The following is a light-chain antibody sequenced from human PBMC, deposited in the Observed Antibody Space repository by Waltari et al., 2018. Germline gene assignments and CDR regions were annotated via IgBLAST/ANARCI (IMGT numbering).Light chain of an antibody. V-gene: IGKV3-15*01. CDR1: QSVSGD. Sequence: EVVMTQSPVTLSVSPGERATLSCRASQSVSGDLAWYQQKPGQAPRLLIYDASTRATGIPVRFSGSGSGTEFTLTISSLQSEDLAIYYCQQYNNWPPTFGGGTKVEIK. CDR2: DAS. CDR3: QQYNNWPPT. J-gene: IGKJ4*01.